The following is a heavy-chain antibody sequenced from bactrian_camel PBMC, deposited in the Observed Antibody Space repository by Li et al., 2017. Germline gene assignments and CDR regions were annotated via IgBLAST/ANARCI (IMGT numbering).Heavy chain of an antibody. D-gene: IGHD2*01. CDR3: AADLRWCRSGYFDPHGRVGY. CDR1: DLTYDYY. CDR2: IDSDGET. V-gene: IGHV3S53*01. Sequence: HVQLVESGGGSVQTGGSLTLSCEVSDLTYDYYMGWIRQVSWKEREGVASIDSDGETTYADSVKGRFTISRDNAKNSVYLQMNSLEPEDTAIYYCAADLRWCRSGYFDPHGRVGYWGQGTQVTV. J-gene: IGHJ6*01.